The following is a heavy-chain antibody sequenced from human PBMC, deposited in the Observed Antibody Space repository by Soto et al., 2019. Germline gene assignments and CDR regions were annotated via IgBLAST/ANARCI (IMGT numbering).Heavy chain of an antibody. D-gene: IGHD5-12*01. Sequence: SDTLSLTCAVYGASFPCYYWTWIRQPPGTGLEWIGEINHSGSTNYNPSLKSRVTISVDTSKNQFSLKLSSVTAADTAVYYCARLSRDGYNSGFDYWGQGTLVTVS. V-gene: IGHV4-34*01. CDR3: ARLSRDGYNSGFDY. CDR1: GASFPCYY. CDR2: INHSGST. J-gene: IGHJ4*02.